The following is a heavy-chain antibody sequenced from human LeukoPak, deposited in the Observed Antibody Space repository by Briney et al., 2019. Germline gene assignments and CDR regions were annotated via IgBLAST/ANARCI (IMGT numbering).Heavy chain of an antibody. CDR3: ARDQWLDY. V-gene: IGHV3-48*01. Sequence: GGSLRLSCAASGFTFSGYIMSWVRQAPGKGLEWASFIGTSGNTIYYADSVKGRFTVSRDNAKNSLYLQMNSLRAEDTAVYYCARDQWLDYWGQGTLVTVSS. J-gene: IGHJ4*02. D-gene: IGHD6-19*01. CDR2: IGTSGNTI. CDR1: GFTFSGYI.